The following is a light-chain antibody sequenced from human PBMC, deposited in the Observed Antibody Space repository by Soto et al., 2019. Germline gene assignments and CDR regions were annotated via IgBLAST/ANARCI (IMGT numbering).Light chain of an antibody. Sequence: VMTQSPATLSVSPGERATLSCRASQSLRSSLAWYQQKPGQAPRLLIYGASTRATGIPARFSGSGSGTEFTLTISSLQSEDFAVYFCQKYNIWPQKFGQGTKVDIK. CDR1: QSLRSS. CDR2: GAS. CDR3: QKYNIWPQK. V-gene: IGKV3-15*01. J-gene: IGKJ1*01.